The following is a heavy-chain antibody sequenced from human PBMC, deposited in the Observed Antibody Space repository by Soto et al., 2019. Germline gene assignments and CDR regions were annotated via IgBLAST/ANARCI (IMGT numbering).Heavy chain of an antibody. CDR2: INHSGST. CDR3: ARASSRPGVAARGGSWFDP. D-gene: IGHD2-15*01. V-gene: IGHV4-34*01. CDR1: GGSFSGYY. Sequence: PSETLSLTCAVYGGSFSGYYWSWIRQPPGKGLEWIGEINHSGSTNYNPSLKSRVTISVDTSKNQFSLKLSSVTAADTAVYYCARASSRPGVAARGGSWFDPWGQGTLVTVSS. J-gene: IGHJ5*02.